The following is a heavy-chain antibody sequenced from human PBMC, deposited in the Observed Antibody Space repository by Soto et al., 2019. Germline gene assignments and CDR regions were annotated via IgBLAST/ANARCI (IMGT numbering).Heavy chain of an antibody. CDR1: GFTFSNYG. CDR2: ISYDGNVA. D-gene: IGHD1-1*01. CDR3: AKEGPITNWYFDY. J-gene: IGHJ4*02. V-gene: IGHV3-30*18. Sequence: QVQLVESEGGVVQPGRSLRLSCTASGFTFSNYGMHWVRQAPGKGLEWVTVISYDGNVAYYADSVKGRFTSSRDNSKNTVYLQMNSLRTEDTAVYYCAKEGPITNWYFDYWGQGTLVTVSS.